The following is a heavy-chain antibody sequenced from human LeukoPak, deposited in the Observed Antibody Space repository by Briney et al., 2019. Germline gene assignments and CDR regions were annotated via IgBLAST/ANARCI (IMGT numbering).Heavy chain of an antibody. V-gene: IGHV3-23*01. CDR3: AKSPKTGFLFDY. Sequence: PGGSLPLSCVASGFTFSTYAMSWVRQAPGKGLEWVSGISGSGGNTYYADSVKGRFTISRDNSKNTLYLQMNSLRAEDTAVYYCAKSPKTGFLFDYWGKGTRVPLSS. D-gene: IGHD1-1*01. CDR1: GFTFSTYA. J-gene: IGHJ4*02. CDR2: ISGSGGNT.